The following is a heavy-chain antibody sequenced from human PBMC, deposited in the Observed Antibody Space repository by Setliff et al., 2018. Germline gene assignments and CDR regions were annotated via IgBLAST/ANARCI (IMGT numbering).Heavy chain of an antibody. CDR1: GYTFTNYG. CDR3: ATRTPVTFSGVVTTV. J-gene: IGHJ4*02. D-gene: IGHD3-3*01. Sequence: ASVKVSCKASGYTFTNYGFTWVRQAPGQGLEWMGMIITNTGKTSYPKKFQGRVTMTTDTYTGTGYMELRSLRPDDKAIYYCATRTPVTFSGVVTTVWGQGSLVTVSS. CDR2: IITNTGKT. V-gene: IGHV1-18*01.